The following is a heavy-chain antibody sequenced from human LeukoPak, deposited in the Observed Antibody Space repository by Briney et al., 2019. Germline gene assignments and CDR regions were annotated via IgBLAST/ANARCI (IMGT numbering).Heavy chain of an antibody. D-gene: IGHD3-3*01. CDR1: GYTFTSYY. V-gene: IGHV1-46*01. CDR3: ARDGYDFWSGYYKGMDV. Sequence: ASVKVSCKASGYTFTSYYMHWVRQAPGQGLEWMGIINPSGGSTSYAQKFQGRVTMTRDTSTSTVYMELSSLRSEDTAVYYCARDGYDFWSGYYKGMDVWGQGTTVTVSS. J-gene: IGHJ6*02. CDR2: INPSGGST.